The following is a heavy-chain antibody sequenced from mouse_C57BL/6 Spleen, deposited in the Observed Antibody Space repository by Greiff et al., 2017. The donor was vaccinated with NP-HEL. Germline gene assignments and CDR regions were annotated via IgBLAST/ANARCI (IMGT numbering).Heavy chain of an antibody. J-gene: IGHJ3*01. CDR3: TRGETFAWFAY. CDR1: GFTFSSYA. CDR2: ISSGGDYI. Sequence: EVMLVESGEGLVKPGGSLKLSCAASGFTFSSYAMSWVRQTPEKRLEWVAYISSGGDYIYYADTVKGRFTISRDNARNTLYLQMSSLKSEDTAMYYCTRGETFAWFAYWGQGTLVTVSA. V-gene: IGHV5-9-1*02.